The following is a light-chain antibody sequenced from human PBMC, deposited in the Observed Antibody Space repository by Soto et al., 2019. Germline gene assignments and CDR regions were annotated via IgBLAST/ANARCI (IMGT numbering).Light chain of an antibody. J-gene: IGKJ2*01. CDR1: HSVFSP. Sequence: ETVLTQSPGTLSLSPGDRATLSCRASHSVFSPLAWYQHKPGQASRLPIDKESTRAAGIPARFSGSGSGTEFTLTISTLDPEDFAVYCCQQRSVLPPTFGQGTTVESK. CDR3: QQRSVLPPT. CDR2: KES. V-gene: IGKV3-11*01.